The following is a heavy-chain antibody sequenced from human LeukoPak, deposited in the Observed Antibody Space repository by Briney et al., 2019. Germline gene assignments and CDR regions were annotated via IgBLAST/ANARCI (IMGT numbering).Heavy chain of an antibody. J-gene: IGHJ4*02. CDR1: GGSISSGSYY. CDR3: AINERG. Sequence: PSETLSLTCTVSGGSISSGSYYWSWIRQPAGKGLEWIGRIYTSGSTNYNPSLKSRVTISVDTSKNQFSLKLSSVTAADTAVYYCAINERGWGQGTLVTVSS. CDR2: IYTSGST. V-gene: IGHV4-61*02. D-gene: IGHD1-1*01.